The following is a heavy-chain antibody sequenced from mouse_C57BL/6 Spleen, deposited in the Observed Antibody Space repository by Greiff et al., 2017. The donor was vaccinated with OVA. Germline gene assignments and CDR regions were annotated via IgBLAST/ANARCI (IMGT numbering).Heavy chain of an antibody. J-gene: IGHJ2*01. D-gene: IGHD1-1*01. CDR3: ARWGHYYGSSLDY. CDR1: GYTFTSYW. CDR2: IYPGSGST. V-gene: IGHV1-55*01. Sequence: QVQLQQPGAELVKPGASVKMSCKASGYTFTSYWITWVKQRPGQGLEWIGDIYPGSGSTNYNEKFKSKATLTVDTSSSTAYMQLSSLTSEDSAVYYCARWGHYYGSSLDYLGQGTTLTVSS.